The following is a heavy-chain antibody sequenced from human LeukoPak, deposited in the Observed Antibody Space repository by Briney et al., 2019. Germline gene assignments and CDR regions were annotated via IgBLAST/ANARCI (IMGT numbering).Heavy chain of an antibody. V-gene: IGHV3-23*01. CDR1: GFTFSTYA. CDR2: ISGSDNST. CDR3: AKDPMTTVTTTAY. D-gene: IGHD4-17*01. J-gene: IGHJ4*02. Sequence: GGSLRLSCAASGFTFSTYALSWVRQAPGKGLEWVSSISGSDNSTYYADSVKGRFTISRDNSKNTLYLQMNSLRAEDTAVYYCAKDPMTTVTTTAYWGQGTLVTVSS.